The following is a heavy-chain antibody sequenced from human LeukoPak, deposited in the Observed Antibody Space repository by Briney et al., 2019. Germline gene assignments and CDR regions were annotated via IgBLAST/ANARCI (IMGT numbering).Heavy chain of an antibody. CDR2: ISSSGRTI. V-gene: IGHV3-48*03. Sequence: PGGSLRLSCAASGFTFSSYEMNWVRQAPGKGLEWVSYISSSGRTIYYADSVKGRFTISRDNAKNSLYLQMNSLRAEDTAVYYCAKCARIDWLPIDYWGQGTLVTVSS. CDR3: AKCARIDWLPIDY. CDR1: GFTFSSYE. J-gene: IGHJ4*02. D-gene: IGHD3-9*01.